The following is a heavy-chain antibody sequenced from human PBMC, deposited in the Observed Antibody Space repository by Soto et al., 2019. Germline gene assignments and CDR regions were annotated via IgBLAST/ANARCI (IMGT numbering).Heavy chain of an antibody. D-gene: IGHD3-22*01. V-gene: IGHV3-30*03. CDR3: ARDGRITMIVVVPNWFDP. J-gene: IGHJ5*02. Sequence: PGGSLRLSCASSGFTFISYGMHLVRQAPGKGLEWVAVISYDGSNKYYADSVKGRFTISRDNSKNTLYLQMNSLRAGDTAVYYCARDGRITMIVVVPNWFDPWGQGTLVTVSS. CDR2: ISYDGSNK. CDR1: GFTFISYG.